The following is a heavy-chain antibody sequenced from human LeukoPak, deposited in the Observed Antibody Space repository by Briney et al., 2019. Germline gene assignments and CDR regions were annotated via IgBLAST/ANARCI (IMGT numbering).Heavy chain of an antibody. J-gene: IGHJ6*02. CDR2: IKSDGITI. Sequence: GGSLRLSCAASGFTFSNYMMHWVRQAPGKGLVWVSRIKSDGITITYADSVKGRFTISRDNSKNTLYLQMNSLRAEDTAVYYCAKGVVVVAMDVWGQGTTVTVSS. CDR3: AKGVVVVAMDV. D-gene: IGHD2-15*01. V-gene: IGHV3-74*01. CDR1: GFTFSNYM.